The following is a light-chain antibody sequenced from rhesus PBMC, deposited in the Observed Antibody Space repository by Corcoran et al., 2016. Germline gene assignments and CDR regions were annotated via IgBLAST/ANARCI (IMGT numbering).Light chain of an antibody. Sequence: QSALTQPPSVSKSPGQSVTISCTGTISDIAAFNGVSWYQHHPGTAPRLLIYGVSKRPSGVSDRFSGSKSGNTASLTISGLQAEDEADYYCGSYRSGSIYIFGVGTRLTVL. V-gene: IGLV2-38*01. CDR1: ISDIAAFNG. CDR3: GSYRSGSIYI. CDR2: GVS. J-gene: IGLJ1*01.